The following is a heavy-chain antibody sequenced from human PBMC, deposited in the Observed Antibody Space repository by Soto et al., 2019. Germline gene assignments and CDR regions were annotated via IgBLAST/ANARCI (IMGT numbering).Heavy chain of an antibody. V-gene: IGHV4-39*01. Sequence: LSLTCTVSGGSISSSSYYWGWIRQPPGKGLEWIGSIYYSGSTYYNPSLKSRVTISVDTSKNQFSLKLSSVTAADTAVYYCARLRMSWFDPWGQGTLVTVSS. CDR3: ARLRMSWFDP. J-gene: IGHJ5*02. CDR2: IYYSGST. CDR1: GGSISSSSYY. D-gene: IGHD3-16*01.